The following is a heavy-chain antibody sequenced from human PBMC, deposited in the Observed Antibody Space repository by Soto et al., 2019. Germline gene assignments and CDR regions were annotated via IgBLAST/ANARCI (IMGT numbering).Heavy chain of an antibody. CDR1: GASISRTGFH. D-gene: IGHD3-10*01. V-gene: IGHV4-39*01. J-gene: IGHJ4*02. CDR2: IYEAGTT. CDR3: ARRGSGHTFDY. Sequence: KSSETLSLTCAVSGASISRTGFHWGWIRQPPGQGLEWIGSIYEAGTTFYNSSLKSRVTISADTSKNHFSLKLTSVTAADTAVYYCARRGSGHTFDYWGQGTLVTVSS.